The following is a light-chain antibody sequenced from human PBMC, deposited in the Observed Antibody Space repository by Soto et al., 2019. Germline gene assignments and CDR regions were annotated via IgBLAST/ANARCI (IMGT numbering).Light chain of an antibody. CDR1: QSLLHSNGYNY. V-gene: IGKV2-28*01. J-gene: IGKJ1*01. CDR3: IDALQTPWS. CDR2: LSS. Sequence: DIVMTQSPLSLPVTPGEPASISCRSSQSLLHSNGYNYLNWYLQKPGQSPQVLIYLSSNRASGGRDRFRGSGSGIDFTLKLSRVESADVGLYYCIDALQTPWSFVQGTKMQI.